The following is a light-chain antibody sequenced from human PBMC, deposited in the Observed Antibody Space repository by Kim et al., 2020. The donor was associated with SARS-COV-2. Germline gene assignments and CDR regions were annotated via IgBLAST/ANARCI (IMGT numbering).Light chain of an antibody. CDR2: DVS. V-gene: IGKV1-33*01. CDR1: QDIKNY. J-gene: IGKJ1*01. CDR3: QQYDVVPWT. Sequence: DIQMTQSPSSLSASVGDRVTITCQASQDIKNYLNWYQQKPGKAPELLIYDVSNLERGVPSRFSGSGSQTDFTFTISGLQPEDAAIYYCQQYDVVPWTFGQGTKVEIK.